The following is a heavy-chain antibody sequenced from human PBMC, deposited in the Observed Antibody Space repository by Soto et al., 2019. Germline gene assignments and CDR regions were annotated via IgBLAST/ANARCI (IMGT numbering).Heavy chain of an antibody. CDR1: GGSISSYY. CDR3: ARGRYYDSSGNFDY. CDR2: IYTSGST. Sequence: SETLSLTCTISGGSISSYYWSWIRQPAGKGLEWIGRIYTSGSTNYNPSLKSRVTMSVDTSKNQFSLKLSSVTAADTAVYYCARGRYYDSSGNFDYWGQGTLVTVSS. D-gene: IGHD3-22*01. V-gene: IGHV4-4*07. J-gene: IGHJ4*02.